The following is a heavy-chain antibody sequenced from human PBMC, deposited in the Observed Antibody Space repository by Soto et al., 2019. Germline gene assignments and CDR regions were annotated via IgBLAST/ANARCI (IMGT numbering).Heavy chain of an antibody. CDR3: VSYRGAFYFDH. CDR2: VYYGGT. D-gene: IGHD4-4*01. J-gene: IGHJ4*02. Sequence: PSETLSLTCTVSGGSMSSNYLSWIRQSPAKGLEWIGFVYYGGTNYNPSFESRVTMSVDTPKKQFSLELSDVTAADTAVYYCVSYRGAFYFDHWGQGTLVTVYS. CDR1: GGSMSSNY. V-gene: IGHV4-59*01.